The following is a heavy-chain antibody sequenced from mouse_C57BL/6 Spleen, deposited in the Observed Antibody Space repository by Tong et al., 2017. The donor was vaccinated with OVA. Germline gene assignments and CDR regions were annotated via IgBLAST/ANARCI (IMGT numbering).Heavy chain of an antibody. D-gene: IGHD2-14*01. Sequence: VQLQQSGAELVKPGASVKLSCKASGYTFTSYYMYWVKQRPGQGLEWIGEINPSNGGTNFNEKFKSKATLTVDKSSSTAYMQLSSLTSEDSAVYYCTRRGGYDYAMDYWGQGTSVTVSS. V-gene: IGHV1S81*02. CDR2: INPSNGGT. CDR1: GYTFTSYY. J-gene: IGHJ4*01. CDR3: TRRGGYDYAMDY.